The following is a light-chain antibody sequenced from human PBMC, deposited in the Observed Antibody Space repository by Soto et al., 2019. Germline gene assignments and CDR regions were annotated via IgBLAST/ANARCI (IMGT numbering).Light chain of an antibody. V-gene: IGKV3-20*01. CDR3: QQYDSSPRT. Sequence: EIVLTQSPDTLSLSPGERATLSCRASQSVSSNFLAWYQQKPGQAPRLLIYDTSSRATGIPDRFSGSGSGTDFTLTISRLEPEDFAVYHCQQYDSSPRTFGQGTKVDIK. CDR1: QSVSSNF. CDR2: DTS. J-gene: IGKJ1*01.